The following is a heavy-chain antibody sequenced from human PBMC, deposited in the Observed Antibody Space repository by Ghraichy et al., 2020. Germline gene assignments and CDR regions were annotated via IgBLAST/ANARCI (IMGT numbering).Heavy chain of an antibody. CDR1: GFTVTDYW. D-gene: IGHD3/OR15-3a*01. J-gene: IGHJ4*02. CDR2: ISPAGNII. Sequence: GGSLRLSCAASGFTVTDYWMYWVRHVPGKGLLWVSHISPAGNIINYERSLTGRFTISRDIANNTVFLQMNSLRADDTAIYYCARGEFGLGDWGQGTLVTVSS. CDR3: ARGEFGLGD. V-gene: IGHV3-74*01.